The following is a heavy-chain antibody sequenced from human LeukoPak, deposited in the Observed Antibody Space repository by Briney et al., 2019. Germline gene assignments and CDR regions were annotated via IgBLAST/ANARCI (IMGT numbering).Heavy chain of an antibody. J-gene: IGHJ4*02. CDR3: AREGPLGFDY. CDR1: GGYY. V-gene: IGHV1-2*02. Sequence: ASVKVSCKASGGYYIFWVRQAPGQGLEWMGWINPDSGGTNYAQKFQGRVTMTWDTSITTAYMELNSLKSDDTAVYYCAREGPLGFDYWGQGTLVTVSS. CDR2: INPDSGGT. D-gene: IGHD7-27*01.